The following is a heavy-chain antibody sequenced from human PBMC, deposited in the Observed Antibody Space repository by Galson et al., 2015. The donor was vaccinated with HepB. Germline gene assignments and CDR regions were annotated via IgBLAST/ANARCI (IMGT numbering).Heavy chain of an antibody. V-gene: IGHV3-23*01. CDR1: GFTFSSYA. J-gene: IGHJ6*02. Sequence: SLRLSCAASGFTFSSYAMSWVRQAPGKGLEWVSAISGSGGSTYCADSVKGRFTISRDNAKNSLYLQMNSLRAEDTAVYYCARDRTIAVAGNYYYGMDVWGQGTTVTVSS. CDR2: ISGSGGST. CDR3: ARDRTIAVAGNYYYGMDV. D-gene: IGHD6-19*01.